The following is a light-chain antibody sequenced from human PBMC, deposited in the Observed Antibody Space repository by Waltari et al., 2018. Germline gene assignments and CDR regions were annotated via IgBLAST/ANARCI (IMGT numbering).Light chain of an antibody. J-gene: IGKJ2*01. V-gene: IGKV4-1*01. Sequence: DIVMTQSPDSLAVSLGERATINCKSSQSLLYSSNNTNYLAWYQQKLGQPPKLLLYWASTRESGVPDRFSVSGSGTDFTLTISSLQAEDVAVYYCQQYYGTPPYTFGQGTKLEIK. CDR3: QQYYGTPPYT. CDR1: QSLLYSSNNTNY. CDR2: WAS.